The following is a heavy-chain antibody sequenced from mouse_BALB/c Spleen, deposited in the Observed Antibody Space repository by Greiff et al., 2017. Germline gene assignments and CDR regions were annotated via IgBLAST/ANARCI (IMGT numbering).Heavy chain of an antibody. CDR1: GFTFSSFG. Sequence: EVQGVESGGGLVQPGGSRKLSCAASGFTFSSFGMHWVRQAPEKGLEWFAYISSGSSTIYYADTVKGRFTISRDNPKNTLFLQMTSLRSEDTAMYYCARGHYGSSFYAMDYWGQGTSVTVSS. V-gene: IGHV5-17*02. D-gene: IGHD1-1*01. CDR2: ISSGSSTI. CDR3: ARGHYGSSFYAMDY. J-gene: IGHJ4*01.